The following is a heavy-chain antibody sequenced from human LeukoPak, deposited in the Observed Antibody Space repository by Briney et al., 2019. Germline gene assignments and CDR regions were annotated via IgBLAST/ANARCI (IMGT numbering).Heavy chain of an antibody. D-gene: IGHD4-17*01. V-gene: IGHV3-7*01. Sequence: GGSLRLSCAASGFSFTTYWMGWVRQAPGKGLEWVANINQDESSQYYVDAVRGRFTIFRDNAKNSLNLQVNSLRGEDTAVYFCARLGPVTKDHYCDYWGQGTLVTVSS. J-gene: IGHJ4*02. CDR1: GFSFTTYW. CDR2: INQDESSQ. CDR3: ARLGPVTKDHYCDY.